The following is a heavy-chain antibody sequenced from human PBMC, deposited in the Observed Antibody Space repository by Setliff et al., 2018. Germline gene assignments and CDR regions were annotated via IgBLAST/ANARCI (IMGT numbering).Heavy chain of an antibody. D-gene: IGHD6-25*01. V-gene: IGHV5-51*01. CDR3: ARRDFGSDYPLVS. Sequence: PGESLKISCKGSGDNFNTNWIAWVRQMPGRGLEWMGVIYPGDSDTRYSPSFEGLVIISADKSSSSAFLQWNSLKASDTAMYFCARRDFGSDYPLVSWGQGTLVTVSS. CDR1: GDNFNTNW. J-gene: IGHJ4*02. CDR2: IYPGDSDT.